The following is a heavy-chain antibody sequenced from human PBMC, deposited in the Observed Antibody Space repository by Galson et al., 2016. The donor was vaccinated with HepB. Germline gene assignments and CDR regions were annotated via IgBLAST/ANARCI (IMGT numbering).Heavy chain of an antibody. CDR3: ARDGSIFDY. Sequence: DSVKGRLTISRDNAKNSLYLQMSSLRAEDTAVYFCARDGSIFDYWGQGTLVTVSS. V-gene: IGHV3-7*01. D-gene: IGHD2/OR15-2a*01. J-gene: IGHJ4*02.